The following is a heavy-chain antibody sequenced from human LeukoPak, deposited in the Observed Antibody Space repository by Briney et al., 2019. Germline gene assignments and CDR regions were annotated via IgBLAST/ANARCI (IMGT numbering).Heavy chain of an antibody. J-gene: IGHJ4*02. Sequence: SSETLSLTCTVSGGSISSYYWSWIRQPPGKGLEWFGYIYDSGSTNYNPSLKSRVTISVDTSKNHFSLTLSSVTAADTAVYYCARDIGWYYFDYWGQGTLVTVSS. CDR1: GGSISSYY. V-gene: IGHV4-59*12. CDR3: ARDIGWYYFDY. D-gene: IGHD6-19*01. CDR2: IYDSGST.